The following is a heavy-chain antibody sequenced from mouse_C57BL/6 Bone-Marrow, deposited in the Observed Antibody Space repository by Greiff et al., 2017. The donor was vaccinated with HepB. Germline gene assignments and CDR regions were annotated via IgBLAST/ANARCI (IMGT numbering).Heavy chain of an antibody. CDR2: ISDGGSYT. V-gene: IGHV5-4*01. Sequence: EVKLVESGGGLVKPGGSLKLSCAASGFTFSSYAMSWVRQTPEKRLEWVATISDGGSYTYYPDNVKGRFTISRDNAKNNLYLQMSHQKSEDTAMYYCARDYYGSSPAWFAYWGQGTLVTVSA. CDR1: GFTFSSYA. D-gene: IGHD1-1*01. J-gene: IGHJ3*01. CDR3: ARDYYGSSPAWFAY.